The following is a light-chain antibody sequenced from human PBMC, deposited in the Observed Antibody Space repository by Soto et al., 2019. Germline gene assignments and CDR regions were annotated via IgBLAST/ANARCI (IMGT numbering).Light chain of an antibody. Sequence: DIQMTQSPSSLSASVGDRVTITCRASQSISSYLNWYQQKPGKAPKLLIYAASSLQSGVPSRFSGNGSGTDFTLTISSLQPEDFATYYCQQSYSTPFTFGPGTKVDI. V-gene: IGKV1-39*01. CDR2: AAS. CDR1: QSISSY. CDR3: QQSYSTPFT. J-gene: IGKJ3*01.